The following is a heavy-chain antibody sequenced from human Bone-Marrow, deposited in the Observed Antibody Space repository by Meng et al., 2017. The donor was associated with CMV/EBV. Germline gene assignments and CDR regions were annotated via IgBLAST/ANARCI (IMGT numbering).Heavy chain of an antibody. D-gene: IGHD6-19*01. V-gene: IGHV1-69*05. CDR1: GGTFSSYA. CDR3: AREGAEAVAGPFLH. CDR2: IIPIFGTA. J-gene: IGHJ4*02. Sequence: KASGGTFSSYAISWVRQAPGQGLEWMGGIIPIFGTANYAQKFQGRVTITTDESTSTAYMELSSLRSEDTAVYYCAREGAEAVAGPFLHWGQGTLVTVSS.